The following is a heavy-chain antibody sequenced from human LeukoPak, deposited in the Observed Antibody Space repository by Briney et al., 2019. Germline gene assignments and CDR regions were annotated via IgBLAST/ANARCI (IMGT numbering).Heavy chain of an antibody. Sequence: GESLKISCKGSGYSFTGYYMHWVRQAPGQGLEWMGWINPNSGGTNYAQKFQGWVTMTRDTSISTAYMELSRLRSDDTAVYYCARDSSGSYKRNAFDIWGQGTMVTVSS. CDR1: GYSFTGYY. CDR2: INPNSGGT. D-gene: IGHD3-10*01. CDR3: ARDSSGSYKRNAFDI. V-gene: IGHV1-2*04. J-gene: IGHJ3*02.